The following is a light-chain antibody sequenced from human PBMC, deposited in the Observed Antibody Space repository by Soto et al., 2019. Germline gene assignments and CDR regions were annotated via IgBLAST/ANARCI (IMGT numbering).Light chain of an antibody. CDR3: QQYHSDPWT. CDR1: QSIGNW. V-gene: IGKV1-5*03. Sequence: DIQMTQSPSTVSASVGDRVTITCRASQSIGNWLAWNQQKPGKAPKVLIYKASSLESGVPSRFSGSGSGTEFTLTISSLQPDDVATYYCQQYHSDPWTFGQGTEVELK. J-gene: IGKJ1*01. CDR2: KAS.